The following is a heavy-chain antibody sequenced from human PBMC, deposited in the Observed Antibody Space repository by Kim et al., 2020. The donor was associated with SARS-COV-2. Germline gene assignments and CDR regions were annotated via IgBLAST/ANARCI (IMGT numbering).Heavy chain of an antibody. CDR2: NT. J-gene: IGHJ6*02. V-gene: IGHV1-8*01. D-gene: IGHD3-10*01. CDR3: ARGSWVGGMDV. Sequence: NTAYAKKFPGRVTMTWNTSISTAYMDLSSLRSEDTAVYYCARGSWVGGMDVWGQGTTVTVSS.